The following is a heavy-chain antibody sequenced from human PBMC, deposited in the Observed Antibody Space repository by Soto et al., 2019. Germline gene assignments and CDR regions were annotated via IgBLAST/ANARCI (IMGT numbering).Heavy chain of an antibody. J-gene: IGHJ6*02. D-gene: IGHD3-10*01. CDR3: AKVRSSMVRGVIIRYYYYGMDV. Sequence: EVQLLESGGGLVQPGGSLRLSCAASGFTFSSYAMSWVRQAPGKGLEWVSAISGSGGSTYYADSVKGRFTISRDNSKNTLYLQMNSLRDEDTAVYYCAKVRSSMVRGVIIRYYYYGMDVWGQGTTVTVSS. CDR2: ISGSGGST. CDR1: GFTFSSYA. V-gene: IGHV3-23*01.